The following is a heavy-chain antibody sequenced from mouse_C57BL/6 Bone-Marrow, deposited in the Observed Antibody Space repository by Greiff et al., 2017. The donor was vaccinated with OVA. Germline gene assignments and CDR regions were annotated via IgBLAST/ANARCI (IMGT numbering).Heavy chain of an antibody. D-gene: IGHD2-4*01. CDR1: GYTFTSYW. J-gene: IGHJ2*01. Sequence: QVQLQQSGAELVKPGASVKMSCKASGYTFTSYWITWVKQRPGQGLEWIGDIYPGSGSTNYNEKFKSKATLTVDTSSSTAYMQLSSLTSEDSAVYYCARTYYDYDGGYYFDYWGKGTTLTVSS. V-gene: IGHV1-55*01. CDR3: ARTYYDYDGGYYFDY. CDR2: IYPGSGST.